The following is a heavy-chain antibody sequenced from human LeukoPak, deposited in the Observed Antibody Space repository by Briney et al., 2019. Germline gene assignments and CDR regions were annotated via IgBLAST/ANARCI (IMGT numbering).Heavy chain of an antibody. CDR1: GVSFSTYY. CDR3: ARQLYGSDY. V-gene: IGHV4-34*01. D-gene: IGHD4-17*01. J-gene: IGHJ4*02. CDR2: VNHSGYT. Sequence: PSETLSLTCDVSGVSFSTYYWSWIRQSPEKGLEWIGEVNHSGYTNYNPSLKGRVTISVDPSKNHFSLKLGSVTAADTAVYYCARQLYGSDYWGQGTLVTVSS.